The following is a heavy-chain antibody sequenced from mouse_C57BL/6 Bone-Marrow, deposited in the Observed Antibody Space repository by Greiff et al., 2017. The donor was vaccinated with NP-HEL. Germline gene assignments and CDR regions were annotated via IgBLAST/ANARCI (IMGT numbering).Heavy chain of an antibody. J-gene: IGHJ4*01. CDR2: LHPSASDT. Sequence: QVQLQQPGAELVKPGASVKVSCKASGYTFTSYWMHWVKQRPGQGLEWIGRLHPSASDTNYNQKFKGKSTLTVDKSSSTAYMQLSSLTSEDSAVDYCAPDGRRNAMDYWGQGTSVTVSS. D-gene: IGHD2-3*01. V-gene: IGHV1-74*01. CDR3: APDGRRNAMDY. CDR1: GYTFTSYW.